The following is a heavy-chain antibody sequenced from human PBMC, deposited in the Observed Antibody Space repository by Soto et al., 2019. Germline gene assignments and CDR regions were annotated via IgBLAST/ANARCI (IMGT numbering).Heavy chain of an antibody. V-gene: IGHV3-23*01. J-gene: IGHJ6*02. CDR3: APGDRGGSGSPASYYYSGLDV. CDR2: VSAGGDMT. CDR1: GFTFSSYA. Sequence: DVQLLESGGHLVQPGGSLRLSCAASGFTFSSYAMSWVRQAPGKGLEWVSSVSAGGDMTYYSDSVKGRFTISRDNSNNALFLQMNSLRIEDTALYSCAPGDRGGSGSPASYYYSGLDVWGQGATVTVS. D-gene: IGHD3-10*01.